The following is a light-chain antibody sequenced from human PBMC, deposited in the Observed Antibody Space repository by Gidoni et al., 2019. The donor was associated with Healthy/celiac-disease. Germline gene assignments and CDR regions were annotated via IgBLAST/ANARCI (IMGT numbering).Light chain of an antibody. J-gene: IGKJ4*01. CDR1: QSVSSN. CDR3: QQYNNWLT. V-gene: IGKV3-15*01. CDR2: GAS. Sequence: ELVMTQSPATLSVSPGERATLSCRASQSVSSNLAWYQQKPGQAPRLLIYGASTRATGIPARVSGSGSGTEFTLTISSLQSEEFAVYYCQQYNNWLTFGGGTKVEIK.